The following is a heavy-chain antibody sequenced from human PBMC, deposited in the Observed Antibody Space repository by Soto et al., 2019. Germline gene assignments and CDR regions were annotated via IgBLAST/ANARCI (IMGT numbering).Heavy chain of an antibody. Sequence: ASVKVSCKASGYTFTSYAMHWVRQAPGQRLEWMGWINAGNGETIYAQKFQGRVTMTEDTSTDTAYMELSSLRSEDTAVYYCETAPKSGAHYYYYMDVWGKGTTVTVSS. CDR2: INAGNGET. CDR1: GYTFTSYA. J-gene: IGHJ6*03. D-gene: IGHD2-15*01. CDR3: ETAPKSGAHYYYYMDV. V-gene: IGHV1-3*01.